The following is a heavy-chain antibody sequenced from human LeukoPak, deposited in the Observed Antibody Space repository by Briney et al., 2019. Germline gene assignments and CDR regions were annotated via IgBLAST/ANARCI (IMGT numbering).Heavy chain of an antibody. CDR2: ISYDGSNK. D-gene: IGHD2-21*02. V-gene: IGHV3-30-3*01. CDR1: GFTFSSYA. J-gene: IGHJ4*02. Sequence: GGSLRLSCAASGFTFSSYAMHWVRQAPGKGLEWVAVISYDGSNKYYADSVKGRFTISRDNSKNTLYLQMNSLRADDTAVYYCAPDATRGGDNDYWGQGTRVIVSS. CDR3: APDATRGGDNDY.